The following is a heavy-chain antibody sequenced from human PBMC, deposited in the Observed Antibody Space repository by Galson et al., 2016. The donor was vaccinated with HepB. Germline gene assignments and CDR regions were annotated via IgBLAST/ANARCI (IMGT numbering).Heavy chain of an antibody. CDR3: ARNYFIGVAGTDYGMDV. D-gene: IGHD6-19*01. J-gene: IGHJ6*02. CDR2: ISISSSYT. Sequence: SLRLSCAASGFSFSDYYMSWIRQAPGKGLEWVSYISISSSYTNDADSVKGRFTISRDDAKNSLYLQMNSLRAEDTAVYCCARNYFIGVAGTDYGMDVWGQGTTVTVSS. CDR1: GFSFSDYY. V-gene: IGHV3-11*06.